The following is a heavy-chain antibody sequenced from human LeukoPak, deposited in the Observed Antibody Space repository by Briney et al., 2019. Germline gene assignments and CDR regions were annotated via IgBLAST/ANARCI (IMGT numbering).Heavy chain of an antibody. CDR2: IGTAGDT. Sequence: GGSLRLSCAASGFTFSSYDMHWVRQATGKGLEWVSAIGTAGDTYYADSVKGRFTISRDNSKNTLYLQMNSLRAEDTAVYYCAKVVSLWFGESDYWGQGTLITVSS. CDR3: AKVVSLWFGESDY. J-gene: IGHJ4*02. CDR1: GFTFSSYD. V-gene: IGHV3-13*01. D-gene: IGHD3-10*01.